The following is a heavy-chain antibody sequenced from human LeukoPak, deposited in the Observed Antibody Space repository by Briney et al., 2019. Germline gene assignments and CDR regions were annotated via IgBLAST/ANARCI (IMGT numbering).Heavy chain of an antibody. Sequence: SETVSLTCSVSGDSVSRSDSYWDWIRQPPGKGLEWIGTIYYSGRTYYSPSLKSRVTMSVDPSNNQFSLNLRSVTAADTALYYCARRRYYDGSGYLEWGQGTLLSVSS. CDR2: IYYSGRT. CDR3: ARRRYYDGSGYLE. V-gene: IGHV4-39*01. J-gene: IGHJ1*01. D-gene: IGHD3-22*01. CDR1: GDSVSRSDSY.